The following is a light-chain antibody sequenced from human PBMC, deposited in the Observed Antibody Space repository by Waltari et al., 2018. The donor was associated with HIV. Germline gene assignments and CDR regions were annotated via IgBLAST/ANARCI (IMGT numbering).Light chain of an antibody. CDR3: QSYDNSLSGLWV. CDR1: TSNIGAGYA. CDR2: GDH. Sequence: SILTQPPSVSGAPGQWVTISCIGNTSNIGAGYAVHWYRHVPGTAPKLVLFGDHIRPYGVPDRCSGSKAGNAASLDSTGRQAEDEADYYCQSYDNSLSGLWVFGGGTKLTVL. J-gene: IGLJ3*02. V-gene: IGLV1-40*01.